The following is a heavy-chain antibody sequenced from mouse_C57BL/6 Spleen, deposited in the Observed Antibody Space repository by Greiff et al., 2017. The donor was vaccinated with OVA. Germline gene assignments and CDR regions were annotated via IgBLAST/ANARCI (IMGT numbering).Heavy chain of an antibody. V-gene: IGHV5-6*01. CDR3: AREGYGSSAMDY. Sequence: EVQLQQSGGDLVKPGGSLKLSCAASGFTFSSYGMSWVRQTPDKRLEWVATISSGGSYTYYPDSVKGRFTISRDNAKNTLYLQMSSLKSEDTAMYYCAREGYGSSAMDYWGQGTSVTVSS. CDR2: ISSGGSYT. CDR1: GFTFSSYG. J-gene: IGHJ4*01. D-gene: IGHD1-1*01.